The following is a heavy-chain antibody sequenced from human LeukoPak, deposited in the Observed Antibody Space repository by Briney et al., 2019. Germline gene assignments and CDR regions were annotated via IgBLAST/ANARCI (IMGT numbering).Heavy chain of an antibody. CDR1: GYTFTGYY. Sequence: GASVKVSCKASGYTFTGYYMHWVRQAPGQGLEWMGWINPNSGGTNYAQKFQGRVTMTRDTSISTAYMELSRLRSDDTAVYYCATPQFHPTVTTGDPLDYWGQGTLVTVSS. CDR2: INPNSGGT. CDR3: ATPQFHPTVTTGDPLDY. D-gene: IGHD4-11*01. J-gene: IGHJ4*02. V-gene: IGHV1-2*02.